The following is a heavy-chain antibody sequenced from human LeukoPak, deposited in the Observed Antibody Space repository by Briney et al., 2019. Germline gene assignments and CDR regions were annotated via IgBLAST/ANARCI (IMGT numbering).Heavy chain of an antibody. J-gene: IGHJ3*02. Sequence: PSETLSLTCAVYGGSFSGYYWSWIRQPPGKGLEWIGEINHSGSTNYNPSLKSRVTISVDTSKNQFSLKLSSVTAADTAVYYCARERDEAFDIWGQGTMVTVSS. CDR1: GGSFSGYY. CDR2: INHSGST. CDR3: ARERDEAFDI. V-gene: IGHV4-34*01.